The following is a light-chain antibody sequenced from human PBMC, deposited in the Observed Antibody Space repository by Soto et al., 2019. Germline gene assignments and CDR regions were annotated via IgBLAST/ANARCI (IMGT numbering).Light chain of an antibody. CDR2: GAS. J-gene: IGKJ1*01. Sequence: EIVMTQSPATLSVSPGERATLSCRASQSVSSNLAWYQQKPDQAPRLLIYGASTRATGIPARFSGSGSGTEFTLTISSLQSEDFAVYYCQQYNNWPPWTFGQGPKVEIK. V-gene: IGKV3-15*01. CDR1: QSVSSN. CDR3: QQYNNWPPWT.